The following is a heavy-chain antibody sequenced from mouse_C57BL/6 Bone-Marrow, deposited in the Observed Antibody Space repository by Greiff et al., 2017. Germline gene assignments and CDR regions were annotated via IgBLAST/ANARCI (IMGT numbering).Heavy chain of an antibody. J-gene: IGHJ3*01. Sequence: EVQLQQSVAELVRPGASVKLSCTASGFNIKNTYMPWVKQRPEQGLEWIGRIDPANGNPKYAPKFHGKATITADTSSNSTYLQLSSLTSEDTAIYYCALFYYDYDAAWFAYWGQGTLVTVSA. CDR1: GFNIKNTY. CDR2: IDPANGNP. CDR3: ALFYYDYDAAWFAY. D-gene: IGHD2-4*01. V-gene: IGHV14-3*01.